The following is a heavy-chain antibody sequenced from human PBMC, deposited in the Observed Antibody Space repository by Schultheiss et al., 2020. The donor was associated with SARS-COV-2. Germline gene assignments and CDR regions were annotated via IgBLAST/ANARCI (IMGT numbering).Heavy chain of an antibody. CDR2: ISTSSSHT. CDR1: GFTFSSYS. V-gene: IGHV3-21*05. Sequence: GGSLRLSCAASGFTFSSYSMNWVRQAPGKGLEWVSYISTSSSHTNDADSVKGRFTISRDNAKNSLYLQMNSLRAEDTAVYYCARAILPAPFDAWGPGTLVTVSS. J-gene: IGHJ4*02. CDR3: ARAILPAPFDA.